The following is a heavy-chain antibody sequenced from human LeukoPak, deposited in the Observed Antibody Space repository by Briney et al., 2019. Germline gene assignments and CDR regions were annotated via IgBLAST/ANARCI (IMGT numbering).Heavy chain of an antibody. D-gene: IGHD1-26*01. CDR3: ARVGATFVSDY. CDR2: MNPNSGNT. CDR1: GYTFTSYD. Sequence: ASVKVSCKASGYTFTSYDTNWVRQATGQGLEWMGWMNPNSGNTGYAQKFQGRVTMTRNTSISTAYMELSSRRSEDTAVYYCARVGATFVSDYWGQGTLVTVSS. J-gene: IGHJ4*02. V-gene: IGHV1-8*01.